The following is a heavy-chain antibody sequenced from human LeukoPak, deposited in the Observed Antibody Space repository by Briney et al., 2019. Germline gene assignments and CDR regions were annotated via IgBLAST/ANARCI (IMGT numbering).Heavy chain of an antibody. Sequence: GGSLRLSCTASGFTFSNAWMNWVRQAPGKGLEWVGRIRSKTFGGATDYAAPVKGRFTISRSNSKNTLYLQMSSLRDEDTAVYYCAKVLRGLAYYADYSEWGQGTLVTVSS. CDR3: AKVLRGLAYYADYSE. CDR2: IRSKTFGGAT. J-gene: IGHJ4*02. V-gene: IGHV3-15*01. D-gene: IGHD4-17*01. CDR1: GFTFSNAW.